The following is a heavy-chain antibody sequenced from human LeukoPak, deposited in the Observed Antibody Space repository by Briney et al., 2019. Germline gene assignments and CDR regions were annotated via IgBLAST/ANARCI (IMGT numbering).Heavy chain of an antibody. V-gene: IGHV1-24*01. D-gene: IGHD1-26*01. CDR1: GYTLTELS. CDR3: ATGGALTWFDP. CDR2: FDPEDGET. Sequence: GASVKVSCRVSGYTLTELSMHRVRQAPGKGLEWMGGFDPEDGETIYAQKFQGRVTMTEDTSTDTAYMELSSLRSEDTAVYYCATGGALTWFDPWGQGTLVTVSS. J-gene: IGHJ5*02.